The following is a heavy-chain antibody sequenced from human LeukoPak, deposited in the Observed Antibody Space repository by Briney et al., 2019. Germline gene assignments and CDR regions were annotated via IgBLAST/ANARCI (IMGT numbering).Heavy chain of an antibody. CDR1: GGSFSGYY. CDR2: INHSGST. Sequence: SETLSLTCAVYGGSFSGYYWSWIRQPPGKGLEWIGEINHSGSTNYNPSLKSRVTISVDTSKNQFSLKLSSVTAADTAVYYCAAYDSSGYYYFDYWGQGTLVTVFS. D-gene: IGHD3-22*01. V-gene: IGHV4-34*01. J-gene: IGHJ4*02. CDR3: AAYDSSGYYYFDY.